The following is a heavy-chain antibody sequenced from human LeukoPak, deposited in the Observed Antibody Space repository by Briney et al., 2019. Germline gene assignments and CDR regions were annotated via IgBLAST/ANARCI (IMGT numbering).Heavy chain of an antibody. CDR2: FSGSGGDT. CDR1: GFTFSDHY. CDR3: ATRYYFDC. Sequence: GGSLRLSCAVSGFTFSDHYMDWVRQAPVKGLEWVSGFSGSGGDTYYAESVKGRFTISRDNSRNTLYLQMNSLRAEDTAVYYCATRYYFDCWGQGTLVAVSS. J-gene: IGHJ4*02. V-gene: IGHV3-23*01.